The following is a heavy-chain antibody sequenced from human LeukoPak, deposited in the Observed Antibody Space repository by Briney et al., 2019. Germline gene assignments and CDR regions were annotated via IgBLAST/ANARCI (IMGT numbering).Heavy chain of an antibody. Sequence: PGGSLRLSCAASGFTFSSYGMHWVRQAPGKGLEWVAFIRYDGSNKYYADSVKGRFTISRDNSKNTLYLQMNSLRAEDTAVYYCAREYVGYYDSSGYFDYWGQGTLVTVSS. CDR3: AREYVGYYDSSGYFDY. CDR2: IRYDGSNK. D-gene: IGHD3-22*01. V-gene: IGHV3-30*02. J-gene: IGHJ4*02. CDR1: GFTFSSYG.